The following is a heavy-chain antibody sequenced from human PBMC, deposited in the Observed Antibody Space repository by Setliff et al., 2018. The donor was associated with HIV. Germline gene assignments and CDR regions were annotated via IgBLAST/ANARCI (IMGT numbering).Heavy chain of an antibody. Sequence: SETLSLTCSVSGDSISSGPYYWAWIRQPPGKGLEWIGSMSYSGSTIYNSSLKTRVTISIDTSKKHFSLRLSFVSAADTAVYYCARNPHYFDRSGSYSWFYFDFWGQGALVTVSS. D-gene: IGHD3-22*01. CDR1: GDSISSGPYY. CDR3: ARNPHYFDRSGSYSWFYFDF. J-gene: IGHJ4*02. CDR2: MSYSGST. V-gene: IGHV4-39*07.